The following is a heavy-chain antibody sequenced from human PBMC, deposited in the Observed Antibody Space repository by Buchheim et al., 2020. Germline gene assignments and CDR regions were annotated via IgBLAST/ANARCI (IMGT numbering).Heavy chain of an antibody. V-gene: IGHV4-31*03. CDR2: IYFSGST. CDR3: ARNNGYCSSTSCYIGSEENWFDP. Sequence: QVQLQESGPGLVKPSQTLSLTCTVSGGSISSGGYYWSWIRQHPGKGLEWIGYIYFSGSTYYNPSLKSRVTISVDTSKNQFSLKLSSVTAADTAVYYCARNNGYCSSTSCYIGSEENWFDPWGQGTL. D-gene: IGHD2-2*02. J-gene: IGHJ5*02. CDR1: GGSISSGGYY.